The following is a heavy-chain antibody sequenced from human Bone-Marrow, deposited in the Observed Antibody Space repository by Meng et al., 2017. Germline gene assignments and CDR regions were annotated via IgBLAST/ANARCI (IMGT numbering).Heavy chain of an antibody. CDR3: ASTIIVGIYCTNGVCVGGMDV. D-gene: IGHD2-8*01. CDR2: ISYDGSNK. CDR1: GFTFSSYA. J-gene: IGHJ6*01. V-gene: IGHV3-30*07. Sequence: GESLKISCAASGFTFSSYAMHWVRQAPGKGLEWVAVISYDGSNKYYADSVKGRFTISRDNAKNSLYLQMNSLRAEDTAVYYCASTIIVGIYCTNGVCVGGMDVWGQGTTVT.